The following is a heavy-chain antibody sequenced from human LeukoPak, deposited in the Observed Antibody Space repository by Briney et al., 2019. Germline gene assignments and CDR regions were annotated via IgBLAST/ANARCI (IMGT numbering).Heavy chain of an antibody. D-gene: IGHD3-10*01. J-gene: IGHJ4*02. CDR2: ICSSSSYI. CDR3: AKGTFYHGSGSYDVCDY. CDR1: GFTFSSYS. V-gene: IGHV3-21*01. Sequence: GGSLRLSCAAFGFTFSSYSMNWVRQAPGKGLEWVSSICSSSSYIYYADSVKGRFTISRDNSKNTLYLQMNGLRTEDTAVYYCAKGTFYHGSGSYDVCDYWGQGTLVTVSS.